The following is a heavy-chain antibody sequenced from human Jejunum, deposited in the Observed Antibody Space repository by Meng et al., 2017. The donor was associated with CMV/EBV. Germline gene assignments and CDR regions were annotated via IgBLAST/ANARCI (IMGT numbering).Heavy chain of an antibody. CDR2: IHDTGST. CDR1: GGSRGSGDYY. Sequence: QGRPHESGPGLVKPSQTLSLTCSVSGGSRGSGDYYWSWIRQPPGKGLEWIGYIHDTGSTYYNPSLKSRVDISLGTSRNHFSLSLSSVTAEDTAVYFCARGSIFVSFDSWGQGTLVTVSS. D-gene: IGHD3-3*01. V-gene: IGHV4-30-4*08. CDR3: ARGSIFVSFDS. J-gene: IGHJ4*02.